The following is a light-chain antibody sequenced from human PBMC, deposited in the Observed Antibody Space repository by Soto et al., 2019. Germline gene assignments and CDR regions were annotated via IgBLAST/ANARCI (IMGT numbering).Light chain of an antibody. CDR3: QQSYITPAG. V-gene: IGKV1-5*01. J-gene: IGKJ4*01. CDR2: DAY. CDR1: QSISSW. Sequence: DIQMTQSPSTLSASVGDRVTITCRASQSISSWLAWYQQKPGKAPKLLIYDAYSLESGTPSRFSGRRSGTEFTLTIASVQPEDFATYFCQQSYITPAGFGRGTKVDIK.